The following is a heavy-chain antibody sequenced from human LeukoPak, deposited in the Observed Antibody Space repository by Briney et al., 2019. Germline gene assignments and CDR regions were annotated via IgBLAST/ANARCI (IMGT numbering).Heavy chain of an antibody. CDR1: GLTFSSYA. V-gene: IGHV3-30*04. D-gene: IGHD6-13*01. CDR2: ISYDGSNK. J-gene: IGHJ4*02. CDR3: ARPTLEQQLVPGFDY. Sequence: GRSLRLSCAASGLTFSSYAMHWVRQAPGKGLEWVAVISYDGSNKYYADSVKGRFTISRDNSKNTLYLQMNSLRAEDTAVYYCARPTLEQQLVPGFDYWGQGTLVTVSS.